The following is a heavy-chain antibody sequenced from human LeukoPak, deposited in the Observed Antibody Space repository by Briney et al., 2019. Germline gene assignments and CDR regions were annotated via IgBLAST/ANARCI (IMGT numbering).Heavy chain of an antibody. CDR3: ARSVRGWYVPYYFDY. J-gene: IGHJ4*02. V-gene: IGHV1-69*13. D-gene: IGHD6-19*01. CDR2: NIPIFGTA. CDR1: GGTFSSYA. Sequence: SVKVSCTASGGTFSSYAISWVRQAPGQGLEWMGGNIPIFGTANYAQKFQGRVTITADESTSTAYMELSSLRSEDTAVYYCARSVRGWYVPYYFDYWGQGTLVTVSS.